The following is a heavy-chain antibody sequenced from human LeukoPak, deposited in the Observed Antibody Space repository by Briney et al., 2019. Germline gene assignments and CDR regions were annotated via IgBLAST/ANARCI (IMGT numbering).Heavy chain of an antibody. D-gene: IGHD5-18*01. CDR3: ANVRYKYGEDY. Sequence: PGGSLRLSCAASGFTFSSYEMNWVRQAPGKGLEWVAFIRYDGSNKYYADSVKGRFTISRDNSKNTLYLQMNSLRAEDTAVYYCANVRYKYGEDYWGQGTLVTVSS. V-gene: IGHV3-30*02. CDR1: GFTFSSYE. CDR2: IRYDGSNK. J-gene: IGHJ4*02.